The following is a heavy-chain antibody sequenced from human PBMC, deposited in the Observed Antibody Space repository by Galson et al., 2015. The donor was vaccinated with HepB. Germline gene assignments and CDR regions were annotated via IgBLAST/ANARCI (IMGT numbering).Heavy chain of an antibody. CDR1: GFTFSSYA. Sequence: SLRLSCAASGFTFSSYAMHWVRQAPGKGLEWVAVISYDGSNKYYADSVKGRFTISRDNSKNTLYLQMNSLRAEDTAVYYCARVPSRSGAWGQGTLVTVSS. J-gene: IGHJ4*02. D-gene: IGHD1-26*01. CDR3: ARVPSRSGA. CDR2: ISYDGSNK. V-gene: IGHV3-30*04.